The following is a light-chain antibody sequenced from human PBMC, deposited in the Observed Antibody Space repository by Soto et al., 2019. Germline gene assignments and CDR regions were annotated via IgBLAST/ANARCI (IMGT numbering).Light chain of an antibody. CDR3: QQYYNWPTLT. CDR1: QSVSSN. CDR2: GAS. J-gene: IGKJ4*01. Sequence: EIVMTQSPATLSVSPGERATLSCRASQSVSSNLALYQQKPGQAPRLLIYGASTRATNIPARFSGSGSGSEFTLTISSLQSEDFAVHYCQQYYNWPTLTGGGGTKVEIK. V-gene: IGKV3-15*01.